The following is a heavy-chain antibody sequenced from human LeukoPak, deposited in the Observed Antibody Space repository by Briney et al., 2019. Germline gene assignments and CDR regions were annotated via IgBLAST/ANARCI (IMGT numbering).Heavy chain of an antibody. D-gene: IGHD1-14*01. CDR2: ISYDGSNK. Sequence: GGSLRLSCAASGFTFSSYAMHWVRQAPGKGLEWVAVISYDGSNKYYADSVKGRFTISRDNSKNTLYLQMNGLRAEDTAVYYCASHRDYWGQGTLVTVSS. CDR3: ASHRDY. J-gene: IGHJ4*02. V-gene: IGHV3-30-3*01. CDR1: GFTFSSYA.